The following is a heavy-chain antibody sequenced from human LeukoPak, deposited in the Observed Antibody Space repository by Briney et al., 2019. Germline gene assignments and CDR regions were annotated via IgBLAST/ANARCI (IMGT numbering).Heavy chain of an antibody. V-gene: IGHV3-30*04. CDR3: ARVSRSSGWYYYYYMDV. Sequence: PGGSLRLSCAASGFTFSSYAMHWVRQAPGKGLEWVAVISYDGSNKYYADSVKGRFTISRDNSKNTLYLQMNSLRAEDTAVYYCARVSRSSGWYYYYYMDVWGKGTTVTVSS. CDR1: GFTFSSYA. D-gene: IGHD6-19*01. CDR2: ISYDGSNK. J-gene: IGHJ6*03.